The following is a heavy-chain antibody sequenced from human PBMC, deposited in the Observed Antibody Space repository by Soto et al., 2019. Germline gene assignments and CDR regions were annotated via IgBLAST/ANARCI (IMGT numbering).Heavy chain of an antibody. J-gene: IGHJ4*02. CDR3: ARARGGSLYDILTGYYLFGGELDY. D-gene: IGHD3-9*01. CDR1: GFTFSSYA. Sequence: QVQLVESGGGVVQPGRSLRLSCAASGFTFSSYAMHWVRQAPGKGLEWVAVISYDGSNKYYADSVKGRFTISRDNSKNTLYLQMNSLRAEDTAVYYCARARGGSLYDILTGYYLFGGELDYWGQGTLVTVSS. V-gene: IGHV3-30-3*01. CDR2: ISYDGSNK.